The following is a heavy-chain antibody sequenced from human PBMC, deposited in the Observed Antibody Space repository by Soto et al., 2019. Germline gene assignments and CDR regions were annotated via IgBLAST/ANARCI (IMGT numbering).Heavy chain of an antibody. D-gene: IGHD2-2*01. CDR2: ISSSSSYI. J-gene: IGHJ6*02. V-gene: IGHV3-21*01. CDR1: GFTFSSYS. Sequence: GGSLRLSCAASGFTFSSYSMNWVRQAPGKGLEWVSSISSSSSYIYYADSVKGRFTISRDNAKNSLYLQMNSLRAEDTAVYYCAGGYCSSTSCSFYYGMDVWGQGTTVTVSS. CDR3: AGGYCSSTSCSFYYGMDV.